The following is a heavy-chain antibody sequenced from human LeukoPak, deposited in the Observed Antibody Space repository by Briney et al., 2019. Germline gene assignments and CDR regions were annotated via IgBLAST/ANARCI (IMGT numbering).Heavy chain of an antibody. V-gene: IGHV3-30-3*01. CDR3: AKGSWFGELSYFDF. Sequence: GGSLRLSCAASGFTFSSYAMHWVRQAPGKGLEWVAVISYDGSNKYYADSVKGRFTISRDNSKNTLYLQMNSLTAEDTAVYHCAKGSWFGELSYFDFWGQGTLVTVSS. J-gene: IGHJ4*02. CDR1: GFTFSSYA. D-gene: IGHD3-10*01. CDR2: ISYDGSNK.